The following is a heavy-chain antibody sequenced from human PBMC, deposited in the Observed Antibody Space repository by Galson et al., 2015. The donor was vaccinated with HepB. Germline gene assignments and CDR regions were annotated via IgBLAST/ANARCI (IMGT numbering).Heavy chain of an antibody. CDR2: INHSGST. J-gene: IGHJ5*02. V-gene: IGHV4-34*01. D-gene: IGHD2-2*03. Sequence: ETLSLTCAVYGGSFSGYYWSWIRQPPGKGLEWIGEINHSGSTNYNPSLKSRVTISVDTSKNQFSLKLSSVTAADTAVYYCASVAPQWIYNWFDPWGQGTLVTVSS. CDR1: GGSFSGYY. CDR3: ASVAPQWIYNWFDP.